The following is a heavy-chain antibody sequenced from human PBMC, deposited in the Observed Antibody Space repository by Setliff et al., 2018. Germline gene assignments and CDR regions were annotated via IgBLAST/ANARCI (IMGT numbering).Heavy chain of an antibody. J-gene: IGHJ4*02. D-gene: IGHD5-12*01. Sequence: GASVKVSCKTSGYNFITFGISWVRQAPGQGLEWMGWISPYNEKTNYAEKFQGRVTMTTDTSTTTVYMEVASLRSDDTAVYYCVRGPGPSVVVAMPFDRWGQGTLVTVS. CDR2: ISPYNEKT. CDR3: VRGPGPSVVVAMPFDR. CDR1: GYNFITFG. V-gene: IGHV1-18*01.